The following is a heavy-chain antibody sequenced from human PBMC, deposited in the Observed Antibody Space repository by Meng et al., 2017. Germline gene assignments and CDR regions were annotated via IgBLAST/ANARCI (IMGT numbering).Heavy chain of an antibody. J-gene: IGHJ4*02. CDR1: GGPFRAYY. Sequence: SHTLALICAVYGGPFRAYYWCWTRQHSGKGLEWIVEINHSGSSNYNPSLKSRVTISVDTSKNQFSLKLSSVTAADTAVYYCARGSMVRGVIPLYWGQGTLVTVSS. CDR2: INHSGSS. CDR3: ARGSMVRGVIPLY. V-gene: IGHV4-34*01. D-gene: IGHD3-10*01.